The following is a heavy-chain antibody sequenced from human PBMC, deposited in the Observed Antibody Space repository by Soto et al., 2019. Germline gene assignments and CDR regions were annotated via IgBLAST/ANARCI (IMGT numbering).Heavy chain of an antibody. CDR2: IYYSGST. CDR3: ARDWGANGGEYYYYGMDV. Sequence: PSETLSLTCTVSGGSISSYYWSWIRQPPGKGLEWIGYIYYSGSTNYNPSLKSRVTISVDTSKNQFSLKLGSVTAADTAVYYCARDWGANGGEYYYYGMDVWGQGTTVTVSS. D-gene: IGHD2-8*01. J-gene: IGHJ6*02. V-gene: IGHV4-59*01. CDR1: GGSISSYY.